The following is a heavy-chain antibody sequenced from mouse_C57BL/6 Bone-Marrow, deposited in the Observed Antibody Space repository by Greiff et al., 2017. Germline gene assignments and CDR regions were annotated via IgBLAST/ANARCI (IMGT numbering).Heavy chain of an antibody. CDR1: GFNIKDDY. V-gene: IGHV14-4*01. Sequence: VQLQQSGAELVRPGASVKLSCTASGFNIKDDYMHWVKQRPDQGLEWIGWIDPENGDTEYASKFQGKATITADTSSNTAYLQLSSLTSEDTAVYYCTPYGNYEGYFDYWGQGTTLTVSS. J-gene: IGHJ2*01. CDR3: TPYGNYEGYFDY. CDR2: IDPENGDT. D-gene: IGHD2-1*01.